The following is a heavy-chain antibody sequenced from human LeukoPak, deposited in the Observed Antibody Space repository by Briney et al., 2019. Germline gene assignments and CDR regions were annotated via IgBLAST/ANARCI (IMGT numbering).Heavy chain of an antibody. CDR2: IYYSGST. Sequence: SQTLSLTCTVSGGSISSYYWSWIRQPPGKGLEWIGYIYYSGSTNYNPSLKSRVTISVDTSKNQFSLKLSSVTAADTAVYYCARDRQGAFDIWGQGTMVTVSS. CDR3: ARDRQGAFDI. CDR1: GGSISSYY. J-gene: IGHJ3*02. V-gene: IGHV4-59*01.